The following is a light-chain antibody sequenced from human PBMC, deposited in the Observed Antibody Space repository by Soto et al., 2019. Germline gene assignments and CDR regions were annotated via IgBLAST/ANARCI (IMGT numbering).Light chain of an antibody. CDR1: QSISTW. V-gene: IGKV1-5*03. J-gene: IGKJ1*01. Sequence: DIQMTQSPSTLSASVGDRVTITCRANQSISTWLAWYQQEPGKAPKLLIYKASHLDSGVPSRFSGSGSGTASTLTISSLQPDDFATYYCQQYNSYSRTFGQGTKVEIK. CDR3: QQYNSYSRT. CDR2: KAS.